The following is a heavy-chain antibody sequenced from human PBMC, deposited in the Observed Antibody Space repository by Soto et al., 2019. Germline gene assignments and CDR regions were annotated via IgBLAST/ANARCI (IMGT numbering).Heavy chain of an antibody. CDR3: ERHSEWVNWFDP. Sequence: QLQLQESGPGLVKPSETLSLTCTVSGGSISSSSYYWGWIRQPPGKGLEWIGSIYYSGSTYYNPSLKSRVPISVDTSKNQFSLKLSSVTAADTAVYYCERHSEWVNWFDPWGQGTLVTVSS. D-gene: IGHD2-8*01. CDR2: IYYSGST. J-gene: IGHJ5*02. CDR1: GGSISSSSYY. V-gene: IGHV4-39*01.